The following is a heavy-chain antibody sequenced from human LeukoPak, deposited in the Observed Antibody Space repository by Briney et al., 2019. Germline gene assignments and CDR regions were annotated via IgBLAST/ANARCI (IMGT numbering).Heavy chain of an antibody. J-gene: IGHJ3*02. CDR2: IYTSGST. CDR3: ARGTVPNAFDI. D-gene: IGHD1/OR15-1a*01. CDR1: GGSISTYY. V-gene: IGHV4-4*07. Sequence: SETLPLTCTVSGGSISTYYWSWIRQPAGKGLEWIGRIYTSGSTNYSPSLKSRVTMSVDTSKNQFSLKLSSVTAADTAVYFCARGTVPNAFDIWGQGTMVTVS.